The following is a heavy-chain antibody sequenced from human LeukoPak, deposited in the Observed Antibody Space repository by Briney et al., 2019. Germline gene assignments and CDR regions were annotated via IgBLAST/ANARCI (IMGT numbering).Heavy chain of an antibody. V-gene: IGHV3-23*01. CDR2: ISGSGSST. J-gene: IGHJ5*02. D-gene: IGHD1-26*01. CDR3: AKGPYSGFS. Sequence: GGSLRLSCAASGFTFSSYDMSWVRQAPGKGLEWVSGISGSGSSTYYADSVKGRFTISRDNSKNTLYLQMNSLRAEDTAVYYCAKGPYSGFSWGQGTLVTVSS. CDR1: GFTFSSYD.